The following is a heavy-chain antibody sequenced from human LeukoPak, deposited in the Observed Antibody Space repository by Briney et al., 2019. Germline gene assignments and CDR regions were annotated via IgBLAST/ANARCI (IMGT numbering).Heavy chain of an antibody. Sequence: SETLSLTCTVSGGSISSYYWSWIRQPAGKGLEWIGRIYTSGSTNYNPSLKSRVTMSVDTSKNQFSLKLSSVTAADTAVYYCARDRIYGPGPTDYYYYYGMDVWGQGTTVTVSS. V-gene: IGHV4-4*07. CDR2: IYTSGST. J-gene: IGHJ6*02. CDR1: GGSISSYY. D-gene: IGHD3-10*01. CDR3: ARDRIYGPGPTDYYYYYGMDV.